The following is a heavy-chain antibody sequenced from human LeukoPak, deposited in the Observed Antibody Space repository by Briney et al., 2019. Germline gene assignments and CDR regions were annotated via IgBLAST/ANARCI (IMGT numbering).Heavy chain of an antibody. Sequence: SETLSLTCTVTGGSITGHYWSWIRQPPGKGLEWIGNIYYSGSTNYNPSLKSRVTMSEDTSKNQFSLKLSSVTAADTAVYYCARMLAAASYNWFDPWGQGTLVTVSS. CDR1: GGSITGHY. CDR3: ARMLAAASYNWFDP. V-gene: IGHV4-59*08. D-gene: IGHD6-13*01. CDR2: IYYSGST. J-gene: IGHJ5*02.